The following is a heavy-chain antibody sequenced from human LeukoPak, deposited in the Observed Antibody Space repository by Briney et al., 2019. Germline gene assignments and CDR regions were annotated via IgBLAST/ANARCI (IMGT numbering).Heavy chain of an antibody. Sequence: NPSQTLSLTCTVSGGYISDDYYYWSWIRQPPGKGLVWIVSIYVTENSYYNPSLKSRLTISVDTSKNQFSLRMTPVTAADTAVYYCARVFLGYCASTCSALLFDPWGEGTLVTVS. CDR3: ARVFLGYCASTCSALLFDP. V-gene: IGHV4-31*03. CDR1: GGYISDDYYY. D-gene: IGHD2-8*01. J-gene: IGHJ5*02. CDR2: IYVTENS.